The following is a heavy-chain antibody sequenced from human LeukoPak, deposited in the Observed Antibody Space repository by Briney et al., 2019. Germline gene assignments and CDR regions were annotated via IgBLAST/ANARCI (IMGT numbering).Heavy chain of an antibody. D-gene: IGHD6-13*01. CDR3: AGGIAAAALDY. CDR1: GGSISSSSYY. V-gene: IGHV4-39*07. Sequence: PSETLSLTCTVSGGSISSSSYYWGWIRQPPGKGLEWIGSIYYSGSTYYNPSLKSRVTISVDTSKNQFSLKLSSVTAADTAVYYCAGGIAAAALDYWGQGTLVTVSS. CDR2: IYYSGST. J-gene: IGHJ4*02.